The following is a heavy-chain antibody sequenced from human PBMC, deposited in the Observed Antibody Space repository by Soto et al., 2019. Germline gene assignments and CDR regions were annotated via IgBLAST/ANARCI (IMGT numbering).Heavy chain of an antibody. CDR3: AKLTYYDILGSPDY. D-gene: IGHD3-9*01. Sequence: GGSLSLSCAASGFTFSSYWMSWVRQAPGKGLEWVSAISGSGGSTYYADSVKGRFTISRDNSKNTLYLQMNSLRAEDTAVYYCAKLTYYDILGSPDYWGQGTLVTVSS. CDR2: ISGSGGST. V-gene: IGHV3-23*01. CDR1: GFTFSSYW. J-gene: IGHJ4*02.